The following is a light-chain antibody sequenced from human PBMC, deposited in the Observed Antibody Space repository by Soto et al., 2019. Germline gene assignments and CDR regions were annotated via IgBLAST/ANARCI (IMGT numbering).Light chain of an antibody. Sequence: QSVLTQPPSASGAPGQRVTISCSGNSSNIGSNYVYWYQQFPGTAPKLLIYRNSQRPSGVPDRFSGSKSGSSASLAISGLRSEDEADYYCTTWDDSLSGYVFGTGTKLTVL. CDR1: SSNIGSNY. J-gene: IGLJ1*01. V-gene: IGLV1-47*01. CDR3: TTWDDSLSGYV. CDR2: RNS.